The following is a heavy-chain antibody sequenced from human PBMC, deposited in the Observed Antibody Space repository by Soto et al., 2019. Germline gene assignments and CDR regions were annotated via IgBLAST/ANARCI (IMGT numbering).Heavy chain of an antibody. J-gene: IGHJ5*02. CDR1: GYTFTSYG. D-gene: IGHD2-2*01. V-gene: IGHV1-18*01. CDR2: ISASNGNT. CDR3: ARERGWYQLLGFYENWFDP. Sequence: QVQLVQSGAEVKKPGASVKVSCKASGYTFTSYGISWVRQAPGQGLEWMGWISASNGNTNYAQKLQGRVTMTTDTSTSTAYMELRSLRSDDTAVYYCARERGWYQLLGFYENWFDPWGQGTLVTVSS.